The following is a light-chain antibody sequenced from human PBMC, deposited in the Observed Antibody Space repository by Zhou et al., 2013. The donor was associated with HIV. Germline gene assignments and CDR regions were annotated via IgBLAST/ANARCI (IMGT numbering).Light chain of an antibody. V-gene: IGKV3-15*01. CDR3: QQYHDRPPALT. J-gene: IGKJ4*01. CDR2: GVF. CDR1: QNLYNN. Sequence: IVMTQSPPTLSVSPGDRATLSCRASQNLYNNLAWYQQKPGQAPRLLIYGVFTRATGIPTRISGSGAWTEFTLTISSVQSEDFAVYYCQQYHDRPPALTFGGGTKVEIK.